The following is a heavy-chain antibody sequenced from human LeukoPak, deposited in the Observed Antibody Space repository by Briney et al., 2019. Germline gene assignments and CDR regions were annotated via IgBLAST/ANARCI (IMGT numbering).Heavy chain of an antibody. J-gene: IGHJ4*02. D-gene: IGHD3-22*01. V-gene: IGHV3-21*01. CDR3: ARDAKPTYYYDSSGYYPYYFDY. CDR2: ISSSSSYI. CDR1: GFTFSSYS. Sequence: GGSLRLSCAASGFTFSSYSMNWVRQAPGKGLEWVLSISSSSSYIYYADSVKGRFTISRDNAKNSLYLQMNSLRAEDTAVYYCARDAKPTYYYDSSGYYPYYFDYWGQGTLVTVSS.